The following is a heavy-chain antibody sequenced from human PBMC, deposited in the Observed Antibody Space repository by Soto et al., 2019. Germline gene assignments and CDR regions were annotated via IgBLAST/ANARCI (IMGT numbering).Heavy chain of an antibody. V-gene: IGHV3-33*01. CDR1: GFTFRSYG. D-gene: IGHD2-2*01. CDR2: IWFDGSKK. J-gene: IGHJ6*02. CDR3: ARDRLVPYGYGMDV. Sequence: QMHLVESGGGVVQPGRSLRLSCAASGFTFRSYGIHWVRQAPVKGLEWVALIWFDGSKKYYVDSVKGRFAVSRDNSKKTLYLQMNSLRVEDKAVYYCARDRLVPYGYGMDVWGQGTTVTVSS.